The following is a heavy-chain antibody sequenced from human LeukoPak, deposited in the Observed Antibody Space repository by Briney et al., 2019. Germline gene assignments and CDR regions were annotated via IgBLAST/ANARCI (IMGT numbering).Heavy chain of an antibody. D-gene: IGHD5-12*01. CDR1: GGSISSSSYY. Sequence: PSETLSLTCTVSGGSISSSSYYWGWIRQPPGKGLEWIGSIYYSGSTYYNPSLKSRVTISVDTSKNQFSLKLSSVTAADTAVYYCARGIGGYGDAFDIWGQGTMVTVSS. CDR2: IYYSGST. CDR3: ARGIGGYGDAFDI. V-gene: IGHV4-39*01. J-gene: IGHJ3*02.